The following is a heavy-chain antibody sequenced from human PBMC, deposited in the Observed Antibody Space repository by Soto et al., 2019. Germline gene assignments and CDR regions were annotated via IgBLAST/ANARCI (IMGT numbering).Heavy chain of an antibody. CDR2: ISYDGSNK. CDR1: GFTFSSYA. D-gene: IGHD3-3*01. J-gene: IGHJ3*02. Sequence: GGSLRLSCAASGFTFSSYAMHWVRQAPGKGLEWVAVISYDGSNKYYADSVKGRFTISRDNSKNTLYLQMNSLRAEDTAVYYCARVNDFWSGYRGSAFDIWGQGTMVTVSS. V-gene: IGHV3-30-3*01. CDR3: ARVNDFWSGYRGSAFDI.